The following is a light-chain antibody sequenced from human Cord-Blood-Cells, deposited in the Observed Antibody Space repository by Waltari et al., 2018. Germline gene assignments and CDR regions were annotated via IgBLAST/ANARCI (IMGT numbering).Light chain of an antibody. CDR3: SSYAGSNWV. J-gene: IGLJ3*02. V-gene: IGLV2-8*01. CDR2: EVS. Sequence: QSALTQPPSASGSPGQSVTISCTGTSSDVGGYNYVSWYQQHPGKAPKLMIYEVSKRPSGFPDRFSGSKSGNTASLTVSGLQAEDEADYYCSSYAGSNWVFGGGTKLTVL. CDR1: SSDVGGYNY.